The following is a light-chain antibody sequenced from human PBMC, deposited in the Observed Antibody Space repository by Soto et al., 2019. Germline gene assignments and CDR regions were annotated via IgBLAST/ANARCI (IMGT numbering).Light chain of an antibody. J-gene: IGKJ1*01. CDR2: DAS. CDR1: QSISSW. CDR3: QHLYSDPRTWT. V-gene: IGKV1-5*01. Sequence: DIQMTQSPSPLSASVGDRVTITCRSSQSISSWLAWYQQKPGKAPKLLIYDASSLESGVPSRFSGSGSGPDFTRTISSLQPEEFATYYCQHLYSDPRTWTFGQGTKVDIK.